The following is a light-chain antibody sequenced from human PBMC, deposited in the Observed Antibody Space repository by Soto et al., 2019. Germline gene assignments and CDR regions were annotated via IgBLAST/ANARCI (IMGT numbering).Light chain of an antibody. V-gene: IGKV1-5*01. J-gene: IGKJ1*01. CDR3: QQYNSYSWT. CDR2: DAS. CDR1: QSISSW. Sequence: DIQMTQSPSTLSASVGDRVTITCRASQSISSWLAWYQQKPGQAPKLLIYDASSLASGVPSRFSGSGSETEFTLTISRLQPDDFATYYCQQYNSYSWTFGQGTKVEIK.